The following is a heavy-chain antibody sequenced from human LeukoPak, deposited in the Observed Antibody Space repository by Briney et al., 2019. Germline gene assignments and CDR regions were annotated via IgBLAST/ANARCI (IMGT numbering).Heavy chain of an antibody. Sequence: PSETLSLTCTVSGGSISSSSYYWGWIRQPPGKGLEWIGSIYYSGSTYYNPSLKSRVTISVDTSKNQFSLKLSSVTAADTAVYYCARHLNYYGSGSYPWGQGTLVTVSS. V-gene: IGHV4-39*01. CDR3: ARHLNYYGSGSYP. CDR2: IYYSGST. CDR1: GGSISSSSYY. D-gene: IGHD3-10*01. J-gene: IGHJ4*02.